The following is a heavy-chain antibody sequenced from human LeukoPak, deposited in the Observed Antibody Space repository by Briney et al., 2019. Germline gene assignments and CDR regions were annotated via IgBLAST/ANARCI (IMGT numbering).Heavy chain of an antibody. CDR2: IRYDGSNK. Sequence: PGGSLRLSCEASGFTFSSYSMNWVRQAPGKGLEWVAFIRYDGSNKYYADSVKGRFTISRDNAKNSLYLQMNSLRAEDTAVYYCVRALRYFDWLLCHYYYYYMDVWGKGTTVTISS. J-gene: IGHJ6*03. CDR3: VRALRYFDWLLCHYYYYYMDV. V-gene: IGHV3-30*02. CDR1: GFTFSSYS. D-gene: IGHD3-9*01.